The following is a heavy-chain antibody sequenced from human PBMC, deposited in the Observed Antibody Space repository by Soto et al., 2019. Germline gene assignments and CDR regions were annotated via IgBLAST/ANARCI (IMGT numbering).Heavy chain of an antibody. Sequence: KPGGSLRLSCAASGFTFSDYYMSWIRQAPGKGLGWVSYISSSGNTIYYADSLKGRFTISRDNAKNSLYLQMNSLRAEDTAVYYCARGRGYSGYEIDYWGQGTLVTVSS. J-gene: IGHJ4*02. CDR2: ISSSGNTI. CDR1: GFTFSDYY. CDR3: ARGRGYSGYEIDY. V-gene: IGHV3-11*01. D-gene: IGHD5-12*01.